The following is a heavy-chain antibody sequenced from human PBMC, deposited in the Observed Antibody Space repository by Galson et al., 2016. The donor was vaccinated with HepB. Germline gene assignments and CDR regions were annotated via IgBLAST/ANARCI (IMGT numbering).Heavy chain of an antibody. D-gene: IGHD4-17*01. V-gene: IGHV3-20*04. CDR1: GFTFDDYG. J-gene: IGHJ4*02. CDR3: ARGMSHDYGVSADY. Sequence: SLILSCAASGFTFDDYGLSWVRQAPGKGLEWVSGINWNGGSTGYADSVKGRFTISRDNAKNSLYLQMNSLRAEDTALYYCARGMSHDYGVSADYWGQGTLVTVSS. CDR2: INWNGGST.